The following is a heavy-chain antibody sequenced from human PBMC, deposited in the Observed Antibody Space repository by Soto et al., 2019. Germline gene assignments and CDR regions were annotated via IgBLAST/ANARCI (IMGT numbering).Heavy chain of an antibody. CDR2: INHSGST. D-gene: IGHD4-4*01. Sequence: SETLSLTCAVYGGSFSGYYWSWIRQPPGKGLEWIGEINHSGSTNYNPSLKSRVTISVDTSKNQFSLKLSSVTAADTAVYYCAREPYSNGSDYWGQGTLVTVSS. CDR1: GGSFSGYY. V-gene: IGHV4-34*01. CDR3: AREPYSNGSDY. J-gene: IGHJ4*02.